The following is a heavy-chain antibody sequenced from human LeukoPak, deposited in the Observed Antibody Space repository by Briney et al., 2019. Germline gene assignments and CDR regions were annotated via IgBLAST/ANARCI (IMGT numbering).Heavy chain of an antibody. CDR1: GFTFSSYS. V-gene: IGHV3-21*01. CDR3: ANMLMELNYMDV. D-gene: IGHD3-10*01. J-gene: IGHJ6*03. CDR2: ISSSSSYI. Sequence: GGSLRLSCAASGFTFSSYSMNWVRQAPGKGLEWVSSISSSSSYIYYADSVKGRFTISRDNAKNSLYLQMNSLRAEDTAVYYCANMLMELNYMDVWGKGTTVTISS.